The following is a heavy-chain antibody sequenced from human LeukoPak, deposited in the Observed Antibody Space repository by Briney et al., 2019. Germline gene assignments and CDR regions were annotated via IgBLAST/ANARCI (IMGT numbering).Heavy chain of an antibody. D-gene: IGHD6-13*01. CDR2: ISNRSNFI. Sequence: PGGSLRLSCAASGFTFSSYNMNWVRQAPGKGLEWVSSISNRSNFIYYPDSVKGRFTISRDIAKNSLHLQMNSLRAEDTAVYYCARDRTTGRAAACFEYWGQGTLVTVSS. CDR3: ARDRTTGRAAACFEY. J-gene: IGHJ4*02. V-gene: IGHV3-21*01. CDR1: GFTFSSYN.